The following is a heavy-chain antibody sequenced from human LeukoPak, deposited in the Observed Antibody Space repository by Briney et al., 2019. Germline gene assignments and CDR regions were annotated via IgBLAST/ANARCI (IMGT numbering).Heavy chain of an antibody. CDR1: GFTFTSSA. CDR2: IVVGSGNT. CDR3: ASGSSGYTPIDY. D-gene: IGHD3-22*01. J-gene: IGHJ4*02. Sequence: SVKVSCKASGFTFTSSAMQWVRQARGQRLEWIGWIVVGSGNTNYAQKFQERVTISRDMSTSTAYMELSSLRSEDTAVYYCASGSSGYTPIDYWGQGTLVTVSS. V-gene: IGHV1-58*02.